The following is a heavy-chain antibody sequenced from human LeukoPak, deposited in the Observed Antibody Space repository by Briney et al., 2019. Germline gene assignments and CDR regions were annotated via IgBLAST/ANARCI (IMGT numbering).Heavy chain of an antibody. CDR1: GGSISSGDYY. J-gene: IGHJ5*02. V-gene: IGHV4-30-4*03. D-gene: IGHD2/OR15-2a*01. CDR2: IYHSGST. CDR3: ASKNKHFHRFDP. Sequence: SQTLSLTCTVSGGSISSGDYYWTWIRQPPGKGLEWIGYIYHSGSTHYNSSLKSRLTISVDTSKNQFSLKLSSVIAADTAVYFLASKNKHFHRFDPRGQGTLVTVSS.